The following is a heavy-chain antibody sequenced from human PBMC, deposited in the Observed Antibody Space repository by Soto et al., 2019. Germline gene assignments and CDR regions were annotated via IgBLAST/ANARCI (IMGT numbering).Heavy chain of an antibody. CDR2: IRSKANSYAT. Sequence: EVQLVESGGGLVQPGGSLKLSCAASGFTFSGSAMHWVRQASGKGLEWVGRIRSKANSYATAYAASVKGRCTISRDDSKSTAYLQMNSLKTEDTAVYYCTRHRGGSYYFDYWGQGTLVTVSS. CDR1: GFTFSGSA. D-gene: IGHD1-26*01. CDR3: TRHRGGSYYFDY. J-gene: IGHJ4*02. V-gene: IGHV3-73*02.